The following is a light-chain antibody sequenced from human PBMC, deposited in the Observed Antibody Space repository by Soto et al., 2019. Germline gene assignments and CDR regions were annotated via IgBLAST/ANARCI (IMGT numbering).Light chain of an antibody. Sequence: EIVLTQSPGTLSLSPGERATLSCRASQSVSSNFLAWYQEKPGQAPRLLIYGASSRATGIPDRFSGSGSGTDFTLTISSLQPEDFAVYYCHQDYNLPWTFGHGTKVDIK. CDR1: QSVSSNF. J-gene: IGKJ1*01. CDR3: HQDYNLPWT. V-gene: IGKV3-20*01. CDR2: GAS.